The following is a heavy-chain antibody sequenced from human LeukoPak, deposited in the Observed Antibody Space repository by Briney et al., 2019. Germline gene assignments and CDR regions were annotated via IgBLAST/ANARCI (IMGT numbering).Heavy chain of an antibody. CDR3: ARLVLLWFGELLYYFDY. CDR2: IYYSGST. D-gene: IGHD3-10*01. J-gene: IGHJ4*02. Sequence: PSETLSLTCTVSGGSISSSSYYWGWIRQPPGKGLEWIGSIYYSGSTYYNPFLKSRVTISVDTSKNQFSLKLSSVTAADTAVYYCARLVLLWFGELLYYFDYWGQGTLVTVSS. CDR1: GGSISSSSYY. V-gene: IGHV4-39*01.